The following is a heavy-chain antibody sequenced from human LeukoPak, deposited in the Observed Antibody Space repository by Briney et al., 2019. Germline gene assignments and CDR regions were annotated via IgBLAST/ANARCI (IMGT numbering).Heavy chain of an antibody. CDR2: IKQDGSEI. CDR3: AVIEMATLGGFDY. J-gene: IGHJ4*02. D-gene: IGHD5-24*01. V-gene: IGHV3-7*01. CDR1: GFTFSGYW. Sequence: GSLRLSCAASGFTFSGYWMDWVRQAPGKGLEWVATIKQDGSEIYYVDSVKGRFTISRDNAQNSLYLQMNSLRAEDTAVYYCAVIEMATLGGFDYWGQGTLVTVSS.